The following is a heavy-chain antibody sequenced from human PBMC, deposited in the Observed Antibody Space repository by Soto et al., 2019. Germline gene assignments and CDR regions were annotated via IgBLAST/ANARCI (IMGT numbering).Heavy chain of an antibody. V-gene: IGHV1-69*13. CDR3: AGMITFGGVIVNNWFDP. CDR2: IIPILGTA. Sequence: SVKVSCKASGGTFSSYAISWVRQAPGQGLEWMGGIIPILGTANYAQKFQGRVTITADESTSTAYMELSSLRSEDTAVYYCAGMITFGGVIVNNWFDPWGQGTLVTVSS. CDR1: GGTFSSYA. J-gene: IGHJ5*02. D-gene: IGHD3-16*02.